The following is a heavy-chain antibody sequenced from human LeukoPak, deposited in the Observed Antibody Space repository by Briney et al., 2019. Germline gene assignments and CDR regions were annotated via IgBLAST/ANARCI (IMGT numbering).Heavy chain of an antibody. CDR3: TSYDTSTSYDSSGYYSNY. Sequence: GGSLRLSCAASGFTFSGSAMHWVRQASGKGLEWVGRIRTKTSSYATTYAASVKGRFTISRDDSKNTAYLQMNSLKTEDTAVYYCTSYDTSTSYDSSGYYSNYWGQGTLVTVSS. CDR2: IRTKTSSYAT. J-gene: IGHJ4*02. CDR1: GFTFSGSA. V-gene: IGHV3-73*01. D-gene: IGHD3-22*01.